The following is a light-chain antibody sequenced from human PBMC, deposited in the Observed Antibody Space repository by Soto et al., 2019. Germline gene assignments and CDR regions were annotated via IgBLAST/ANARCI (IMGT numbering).Light chain of an antibody. CDR1: QSVNSN. CDR3: QQRSTWPPFS. V-gene: IGKV3-15*01. Sequence: EIVMTQSPATLSVSPGERVTLSCRASQSVNSNLGWYQQKPGQAPRLLIYGASTRATGIPARFSGSGSGTEFTLTISSLEPEDFAVYYCQQRSTWPPFSFGQGTKLEIK. J-gene: IGKJ2*03. CDR2: GAS.